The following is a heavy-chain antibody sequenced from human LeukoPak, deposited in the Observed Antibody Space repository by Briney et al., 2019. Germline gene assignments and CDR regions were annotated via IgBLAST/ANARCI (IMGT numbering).Heavy chain of an antibody. J-gene: IGHJ3*02. CDR1: GFTFSSYW. V-gene: IGHV3-7*03. Sequence: GGSLRLSCAASGFTFSSYWMSWVRQAPGKGLEWVANIKQDGSEKYYVDSVKGRFTISRDNAKNSLYLQMNSLRAEDTAVYYCARDRLFGELFHDAFDIWGQGTMVTVSS. CDR2: IKQDGSEK. CDR3: ARDRLFGELFHDAFDI. D-gene: IGHD3-10*02.